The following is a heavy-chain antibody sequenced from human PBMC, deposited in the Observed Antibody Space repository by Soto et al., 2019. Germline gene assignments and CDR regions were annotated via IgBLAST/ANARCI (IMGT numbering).Heavy chain of an antibody. V-gene: IGHV4-61*01. Sequence: PSETLSLTCTVPGGSVNIGTYYWSWIRQPPGKGLEWIGYIYSSGSTNYNPSLKSRVTISVDTSKNQFSLKLSSVTAADTAVYYCARGSTVAAILLDYWGQGTLVTVSS. J-gene: IGHJ4*02. D-gene: IGHD2-15*01. CDR1: GGSVNIGTYY. CDR3: ARGSTVAAILLDY. CDR2: IYSSGST.